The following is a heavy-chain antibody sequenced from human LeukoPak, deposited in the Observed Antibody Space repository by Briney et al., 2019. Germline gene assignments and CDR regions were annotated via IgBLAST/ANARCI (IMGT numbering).Heavy chain of an antibody. Sequence: GGSLRLSCAASGFTFSSYAMSWVRQAPGKGLEWVSAISGSGGSTYYADSVKGRFTISRDNANNSLYLQMNSLRAEDTAVYYCARDRQRWLQSPNDAFDIWGQGTMVTVSS. V-gene: IGHV3-23*01. J-gene: IGHJ3*02. CDR3: ARDRQRWLQSPNDAFDI. D-gene: IGHD5-24*01. CDR2: ISGSGGST. CDR1: GFTFSSYA.